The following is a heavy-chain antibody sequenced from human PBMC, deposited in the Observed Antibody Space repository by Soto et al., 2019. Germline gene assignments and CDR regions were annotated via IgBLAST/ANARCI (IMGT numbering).Heavy chain of an antibody. CDR2: ISAYNGNT. D-gene: IGHD3-10*01. J-gene: IGHJ3*02. V-gene: IGHV1-18*04. CDR1: GYTFTSYG. Sequence: RASVKVSCKASGYTFTSYGISWVRQAPGQGLERMGWISAYNGNTNYAQKLQGRVTMTTDTSTSTAYMELRSLRSDDTAVYYCARSTERITMVLGVIVPMVAFDIWG. CDR3: ARSTERITMVLGVIVPMVAFDI.